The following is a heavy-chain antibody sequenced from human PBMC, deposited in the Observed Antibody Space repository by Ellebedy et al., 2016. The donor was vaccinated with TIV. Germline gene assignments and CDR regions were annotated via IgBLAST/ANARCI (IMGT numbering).Heavy chain of an antibody. CDR3: ASEDY. Sequence: MPSETLSLTCTVSGGSISSSNWWTWVRQPPGKGLEWIGEIYPGGSINYSPSLESRVTMSVDRSKNQFSLNLRSVTAADTAVYFCASEDYWGQGTLVTVSS. V-gene: IGHV4-4*02. CDR2: IYPGGSI. CDR1: GGSISSSNW. J-gene: IGHJ4*02.